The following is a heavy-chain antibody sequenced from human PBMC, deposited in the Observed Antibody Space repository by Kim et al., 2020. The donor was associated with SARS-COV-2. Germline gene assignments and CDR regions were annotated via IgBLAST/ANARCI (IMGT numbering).Heavy chain of an antibody. V-gene: IGHV4-4*07. J-gene: IGHJ3*02. Sequence: SETLSLTCTVSGGSISSYYWSWIRQPAGKGLEWIGRIYTSGSTNYNPSLKSRVTMSVDTSKNQFSLKLSSVTAADTAVYYCARDSEYYDFWSGYHLGVDIWGQGTMLTVSS. CDR3: ARDSEYYDFWSGYHLGVDI. CDR1: GGSISSYY. D-gene: IGHD3-3*01. CDR2: IYTSGST.